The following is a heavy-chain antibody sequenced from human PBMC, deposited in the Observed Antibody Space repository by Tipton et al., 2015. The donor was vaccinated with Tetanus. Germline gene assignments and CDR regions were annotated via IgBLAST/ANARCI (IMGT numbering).Heavy chain of an antibody. CDR2: IYYSGST. D-gene: IGHD1-1*01. CDR3: ARAGTTWAWFDP. CDR1: GGSISSYY. Sequence: TLSLTCTVSGGSISSYYWSWIRQPPGKGLEWIGYIYYSGSTNYNPSLKSRVTISVDTSKNQFSLKLSSVTAADTAVYYCARAGTTWAWFDPWGQVTLVTVSS. V-gene: IGHV4-59*01. J-gene: IGHJ5*02.